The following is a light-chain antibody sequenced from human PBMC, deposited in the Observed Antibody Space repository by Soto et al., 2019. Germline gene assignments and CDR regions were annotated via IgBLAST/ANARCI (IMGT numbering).Light chain of an antibody. CDR3: QHRSNLPTT. CDR1: ERGSSY. Sequence: SLSPLERATLSCMASERGSSYAAWYQQKPGPARRLIIYDASTRATGIPARLSGSGSGTDFTLTITFLEPEDCVVYCCQHRSNLPTTFSQRT. V-gene: IGKV3-11*01. J-gene: IGKJ5*01. CDR2: DAS.